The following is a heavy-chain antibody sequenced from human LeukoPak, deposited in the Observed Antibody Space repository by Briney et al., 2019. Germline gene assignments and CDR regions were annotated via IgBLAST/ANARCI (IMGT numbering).Heavy chain of an antibody. D-gene: IGHD3-22*01. V-gene: IGHV3-74*01. CDR2: IKSDGKT. J-gene: IGHJ1*01. CDR3: ARAPSEAGGYYPEYFRH. Sequence: GGSLRLSCEASGFTFSRYWMHWVRQAPGKGLVWVSRIKSDGKTNYADSVKGRFTISRDNAKNTVSLQMDSLRAEDTGVYYCARAPSEAGGYYPEYFRHWGQGTLVTVSS. CDR1: GFTFSRYW.